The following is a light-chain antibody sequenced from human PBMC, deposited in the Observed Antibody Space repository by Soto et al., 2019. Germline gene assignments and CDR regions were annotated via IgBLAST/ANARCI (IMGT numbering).Light chain of an antibody. V-gene: IGKV3-15*01. CDR2: GAS. CDR1: QSVGSN. Sequence: EIVMTQSPATLSVSPGERATLSCRASQSVGSNLAWYQLKPGQAPRLLIYGASTRATGIPARFSGSGSGTDFTLTISSLQSEDFAMYFWQQYNYWPPDRTFGQGTKVEIK. CDR3: QQYNYWPPDRT. J-gene: IGKJ1*01.